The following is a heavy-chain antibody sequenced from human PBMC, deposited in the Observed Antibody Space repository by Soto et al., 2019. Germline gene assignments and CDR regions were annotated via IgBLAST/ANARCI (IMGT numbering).Heavy chain of an antibody. V-gene: IGHV3-23*01. CDR3: AKVAIAAAGTFAYYGMDV. J-gene: IGHJ6*02. CDR2: ISGSGGST. Sequence: GGSLRLSCAASGFTLSSYAMSWVRQAPGKGLEWVSAISGSGGSTYYVDSVKGRFTISRDNSKNTLYLQMNSLRAEDTAVYYCAKVAIAAAGTFAYYGMDVWGQGTTVTVSS. CDR1: GFTLSSYA. D-gene: IGHD6-13*01.